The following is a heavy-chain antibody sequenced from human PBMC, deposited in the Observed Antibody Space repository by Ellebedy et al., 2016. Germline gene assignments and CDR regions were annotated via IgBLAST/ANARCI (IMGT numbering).Heavy chain of an antibody. Sequence: GGSLRLXXTASGFTFNNYAMHWVRQVPGQGLAWVSGISWNSGDIGYADSVQGRFTISRDDGKNSLYLQMNSVRPEDTALYYCAKDAGGWGGGMDVWGQGTTVTVSS. V-gene: IGHV3-9*01. CDR2: ISWNSGDI. D-gene: IGHD3-10*01. CDR1: GFTFNNYA. J-gene: IGHJ6*02. CDR3: AKDAGGWGGGMDV.